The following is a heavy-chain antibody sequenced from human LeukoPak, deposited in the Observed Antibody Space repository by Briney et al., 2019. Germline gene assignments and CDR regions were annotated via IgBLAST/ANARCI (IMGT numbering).Heavy chain of an antibody. CDR2: ISAGNGNT. Sequence: ASVKVSCKASGYTFTSYAMHWVRQAPGQRLEWMGWISAGNGNTKYSQKFQGRVTITRDTSASAAYMELSSLRSEDTAVYYCARDKQRWLQLYSYYFDYWGQGTLVTVSS. CDR1: GYTFTSYA. J-gene: IGHJ4*02. V-gene: IGHV1-3*01. CDR3: ARDKQRWLQLYSYYFDY. D-gene: IGHD5-24*01.